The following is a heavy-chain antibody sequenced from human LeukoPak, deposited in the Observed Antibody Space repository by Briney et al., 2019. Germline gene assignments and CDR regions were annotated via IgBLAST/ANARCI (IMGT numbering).Heavy chain of an antibody. CDR1: GYTFTGYY. CDR2: INPNSGGT. CDR3: ARDQDIVWFGSSGSWFDP. J-gene: IGHJ5*02. Sequence: ASAKVSCMASGYTFTGYYMHWVRQAPGQGLEWMGWINPNSGGTNYAQKFQGWVTMTRDTSISTAYMELSRLRSDDTAVYYCARDQDIVWFGSSGSWFDPWGQGTLVTVSS. D-gene: IGHD3-10*01. V-gene: IGHV1-2*04.